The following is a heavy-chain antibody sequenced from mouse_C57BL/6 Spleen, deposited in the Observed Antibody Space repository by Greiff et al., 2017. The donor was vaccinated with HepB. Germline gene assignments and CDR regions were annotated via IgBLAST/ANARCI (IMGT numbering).Heavy chain of an antibody. D-gene: IGHD2-12*01. CDR1: GYTFTSYG. V-gene: IGHV1-58*01. CDR2: IYIGNGYT. Sequence: EVKLQESGAELVRPGSSVKMSCKTSGYTFTSYGINWVKQRPGQGLEWIGYIYIGNGYTEYNEKFKGKATLTSATSSSTAYMQLSSLTSEATAIYICARESYLHHYYAIDCWGQRTTVTVSS. CDR3: ARESYLHHYYAIDC. J-gene: IGHJ4*01.